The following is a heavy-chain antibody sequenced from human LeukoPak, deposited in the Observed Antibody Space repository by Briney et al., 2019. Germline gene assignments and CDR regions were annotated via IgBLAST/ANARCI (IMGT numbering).Heavy chain of an antibody. J-gene: IGHJ4*02. D-gene: IGHD3-3*01. V-gene: IGHV1-24*01. CDR1: GYTLTELS. Sequence: ASVKVSCKVSGYTLTELSMHWVRQAPGKGLEWMGVFDPEDGETIYSQKFQGRVTMTEDTTTDTAYMELSSLRFEDTAVYYCTTRPIKGRYQLLHSYDFWSAFYPDYFDYWGQGTLVTVSS. CDR2: FDPEDGET. CDR3: TTRPIKGRYQLLHSYDFWSAFYPDYFDY.